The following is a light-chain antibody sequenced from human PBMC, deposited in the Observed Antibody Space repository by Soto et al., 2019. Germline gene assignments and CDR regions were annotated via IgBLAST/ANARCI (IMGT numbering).Light chain of an antibody. CDR3: QQYDDFPL. Sequence: DIQMTQSPSSLSASVGDRVTITRQAGHDIINHLNWYQQKPGKAPKLLIYDASNLEIGVPSRFSGSGSGTDFSFTISSLQPEDIATYYCQQYDDFPLFGPGTKVEIK. CDR2: DAS. CDR1: HDIINH. V-gene: IGKV1-33*01. J-gene: IGKJ3*01.